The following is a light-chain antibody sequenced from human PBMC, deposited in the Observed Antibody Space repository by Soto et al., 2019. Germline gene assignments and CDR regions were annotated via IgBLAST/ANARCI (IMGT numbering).Light chain of an antibody. V-gene: IGKV4-1*01. Sequence: DVVVTHSPDSLAVSLPSRATINCKSGQSVLYSSNNKNYLAWYQQKPGQPPKLLIYWASTRESGVPDRFSGSGSGTDFTLTISSLQAEDVAVYYCQQYYSTPTWTFGQGTKVDIK. CDR1: QSVLYSSNNKNY. CDR3: QQYYSTPTWT. J-gene: IGKJ1*01. CDR2: WAS.